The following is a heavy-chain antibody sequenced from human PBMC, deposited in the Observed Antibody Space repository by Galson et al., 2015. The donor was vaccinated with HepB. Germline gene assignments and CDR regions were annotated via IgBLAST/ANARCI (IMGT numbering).Heavy chain of an antibody. J-gene: IGHJ4*02. Sequence: SVKVSCKASGCTFSSYAISWVRQAPGQGLEWMGGIIPIFGTANYAQKFQGRVTITADESTSTAYMELSSLRSEDAAVYYCASRSYVDTAMVNDYWGQGTLVTVSS. CDR1: GCTFSSYA. V-gene: IGHV1-69*13. CDR2: IIPIFGTA. CDR3: ASRSYVDTAMVNDY. D-gene: IGHD5-18*01.